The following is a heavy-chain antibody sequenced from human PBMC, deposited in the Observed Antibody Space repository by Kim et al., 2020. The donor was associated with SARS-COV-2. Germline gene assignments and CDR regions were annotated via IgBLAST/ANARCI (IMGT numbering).Heavy chain of an antibody. D-gene: IGHD3-10*01. V-gene: IGHV3-21*01. J-gene: IGHJ4*02. CDR1: GFTFSSYS. CDR2: ISSSSIYI. CDR3: ARGEGIWFGDY. Sequence: GGSLRLSCAASGFTFSSYSMNWVRQAPGKGLEWVSSISSSSIYIHYADSVKGRFTISRDNAKNSLYLQMNSLRAEDTAVYYCARGEGIWFGDYWGQGTL.